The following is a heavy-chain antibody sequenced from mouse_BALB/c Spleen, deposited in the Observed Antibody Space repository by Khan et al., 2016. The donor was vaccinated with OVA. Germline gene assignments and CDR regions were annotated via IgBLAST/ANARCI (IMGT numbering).Heavy chain of an antibody. V-gene: IGHV2-6-4*01. CDR3: AGAYYRYDGYYAMDY. CDR1: GFSLSRYN. D-gene: IGHD2-14*01. J-gene: IGHJ4*01. Sequence: VQLVESGPGLVAPSQSLSITCTVSGFSLSRYNIHWVRQPPGKGLEWLGMIWGGGGTDYNSTLKSRLSISKDNSKSQAFLKMNSLQTDDTAMYYCAGAYYRYDGYYAMDYWGQGTSVTVSS. CDR2: IWGGGGT.